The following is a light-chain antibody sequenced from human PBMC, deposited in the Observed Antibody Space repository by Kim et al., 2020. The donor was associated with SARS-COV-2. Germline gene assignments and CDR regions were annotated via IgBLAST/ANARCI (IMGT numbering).Light chain of an antibody. Sequence: ALGQTIRITGQGDSLRNYYVSWYQQKPGQAPVLVIHGKHNRPSGISDRFSGSSSGNTASLTITGAQAEDEADYYCNSRDISGNHLVFGGGTKLTVL. V-gene: IGLV3-19*01. CDR2: GKH. CDR1: SLRNYY. CDR3: NSRDISGNHLV. J-gene: IGLJ3*02.